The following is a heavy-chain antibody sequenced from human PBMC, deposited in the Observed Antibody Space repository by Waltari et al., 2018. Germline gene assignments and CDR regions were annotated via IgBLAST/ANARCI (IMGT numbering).Heavy chain of an antibody. Sequence: QAQLLQSGPEVKTPGASVKVSCQASGYTSTGSYIHWVRQATGQGLQWVGYFNPNSGATKYAQNFQGRVTMTRDTSISAIYMHLTSLRSDDTAVYFCARATHYNWNYVASYFYYMDVWGTGTTITVSS. CDR3: ARATHYNWNYVASYFYYMDV. D-gene: IGHD1-7*01. CDR1: GYTSTGSY. J-gene: IGHJ6*03. CDR2: FNPNSGAT. V-gene: IGHV1-2*02.